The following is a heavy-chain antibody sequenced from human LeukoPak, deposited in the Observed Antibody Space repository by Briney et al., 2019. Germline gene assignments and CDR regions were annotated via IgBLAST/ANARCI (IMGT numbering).Heavy chain of an antibody. CDR2: ITLSGGST. J-gene: IGHJ6*03. Sequence: GGSLRLSCAASGFTFSSYDMSWVRQAPGKGLEWVSSITLSGGSTFYVDSVKGRFTISRDNSKNTLYLQMNSLGAEDTAVYYCAKRGNPAVGHHYLDVWGEGTTVSVSS. V-gene: IGHV3-23*01. D-gene: IGHD2-2*01. CDR3: AKRGNPAVGHHYLDV. CDR1: GFTFSSYD.